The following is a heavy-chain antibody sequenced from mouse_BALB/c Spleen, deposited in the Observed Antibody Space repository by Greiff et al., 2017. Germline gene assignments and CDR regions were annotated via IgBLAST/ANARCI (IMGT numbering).Heavy chain of an antibody. CDR1: GYTFTSYW. D-gene: IGHD2-4*01. V-gene: IGHV1S41*01. CDR2: IAPGSGST. J-gene: IGHJ4*01. Sequence: DLVKPGASVKLSCKASGYTFTSYWINWIKQRPGQGLEWIGRIAPGSGSTYYNEMFKGKATLTVDTSSSTAYIQLSSLSSEVSAVYFCARWDYDGYAMDYWGQGTSVTVSS. CDR3: ARWDYDGYAMDY.